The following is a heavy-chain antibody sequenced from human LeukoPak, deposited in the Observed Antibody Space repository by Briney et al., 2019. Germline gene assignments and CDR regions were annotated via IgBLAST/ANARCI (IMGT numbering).Heavy chain of an antibody. V-gene: IGHV4-4*09. Sequence: SETLSLACSVSGGSISGYYWSWIRQPPGQTLEWIGYIYSSGSTNYNPSLQSRVTMSVDTSMNQFSLRLSSVAAADTAVYYCARFTYTTRPSDVWGKGTTVTVSS. D-gene: IGHD3-16*01. J-gene: IGHJ6*04. CDR2: IYSSGST. CDR3: ARFTYTTRPSDV. CDR1: GGSISGYY.